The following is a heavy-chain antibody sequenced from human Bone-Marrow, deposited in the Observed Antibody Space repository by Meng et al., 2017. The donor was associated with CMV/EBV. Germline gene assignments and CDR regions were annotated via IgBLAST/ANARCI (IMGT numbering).Heavy chain of an antibody. Sequence: GESLKISCAASGFTFRNYAVSWLRRAPGKGLDWVASIGGSGDDTYYAGSVKGRFTISRDNYKNTLFLQMESLRVEDTADYYCARTPHPGYCGSASCSRIDYWGQGTLVTVSS. CDR2: IGGSGDDT. J-gene: IGHJ4*02. CDR1: GFTFRNYA. V-gene: IGHV3-23*01. CDR3: ARTPHPGYCGSASCSRIDY. D-gene: IGHD2-2*01.